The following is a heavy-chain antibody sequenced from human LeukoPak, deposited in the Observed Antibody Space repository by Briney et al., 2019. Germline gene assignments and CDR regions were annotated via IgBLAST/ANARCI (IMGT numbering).Heavy chain of an antibody. V-gene: IGHV1-2*02. D-gene: IGHD3-22*01. Sequence: GASVKVPCKASGYTFTGYYKHWVRQAPGQGLEWMGWINPNSGGTNYAQKFQGRVTMTRDTSISTAYMELGRLRSDDTAVYYCARPSRYDSSGYDFDYWGQGTLVTVSS. CDR3: ARPSRYDSSGYDFDY. J-gene: IGHJ4*02. CDR1: GYTFTGYY. CDR2: INPNSGGT.